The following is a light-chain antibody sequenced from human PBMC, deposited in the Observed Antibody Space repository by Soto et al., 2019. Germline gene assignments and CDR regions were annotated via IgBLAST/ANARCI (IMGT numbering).Light chain of an antibody. CDR1: QTISSW. V-gene: IGKV1-5*03. CDR3: KHHNSYSEA. Sequence: DIQMTQSPSTLSESVGDRVTTTCRASQTISSWLSWYQQKPGKAPKLLIYKPSTLKSGVPSRFSGSGSCTGFTLTISSLHLDDCATYYCKHHNSYSEALGQGTKVDTK. CDR2: KPS. J-gene: IGKJ1*01.